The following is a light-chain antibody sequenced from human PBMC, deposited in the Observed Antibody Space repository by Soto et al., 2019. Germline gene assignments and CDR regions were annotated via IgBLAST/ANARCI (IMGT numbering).Light chain of an antibody. J-gene: IGKJ5*01. CDR1: QDINSY. CDR3: QQYDTFPVT. Sequence: DIQMTQSPSSLSASVGDRVTITCQASQDINSYLSWYQQRPGKAPKLLIYDAFTLETGVPSRFSGSGSGTDFIFTISSLQPEDVATYYCQQYDTFPVTFGQGKRLEIK. V-gene: IGKV1-33*01. CDR2: DAF.